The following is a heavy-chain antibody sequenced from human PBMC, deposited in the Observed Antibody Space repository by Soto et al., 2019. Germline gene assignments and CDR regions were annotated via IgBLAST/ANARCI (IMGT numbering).Heavy chain of an antibody. CDR1: GFTFSSYA. Sequence: GGSLRLSCAASGFTFSSYAMSWVRQAPGKGLEWVSAISGSGGSTYYADSVKGRFTISRDNSKNTLYLQMNSLRAEDTAVYYCAKVEDGVGATPTFDYWGQGTLVTVSS. V-gene: IGHV3-23*01. D-gene: IGHD1-26*01. CDR3: AKVEDGVGATPTFDY. J-gene: IGHJ4*02. CDR2: ISGSGGST.